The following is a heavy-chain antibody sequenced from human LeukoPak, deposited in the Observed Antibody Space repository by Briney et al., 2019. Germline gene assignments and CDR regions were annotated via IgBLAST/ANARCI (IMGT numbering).Heavy chain of an antibody. CDR1: GGSISSGSYY. V-gene: IGHV4-61*02. CDR3: ARASRYYYDSSGYYDY. D-gene: IGHD3-22*01. Sequence: SETLSLTCSVSGGSISSGSYYWSWIRQPAGKGLEWIGRIYTSGSTNYNPSLKSRVTISVDTSKNQFSLKLSSVTAADTAVYYCARASRYYYDSSGYYDYWGQGTLVTVSS. J-gene: IGHJ4*02. CDR2: IYTSGST.